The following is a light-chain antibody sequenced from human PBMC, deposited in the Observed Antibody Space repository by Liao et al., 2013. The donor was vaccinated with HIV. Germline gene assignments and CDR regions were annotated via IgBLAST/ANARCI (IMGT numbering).Light chain of an antibody. J-gene: IGLJ2*01. CDR3: QVWDSSSVYVV. Sequence: SYELTQPPSVSVAPGKTARITCGGNNIRSKSVHWYRQKPGQAPVLVIYYDSDRPSGIPERFSGSNSGNTATLTISRVEAGDEADYYCQVWDSSSVYVVFGGGTKLTVL. CDR2: YDS. CDR1: NIRSKS. V-gene: IGLV3-21*01.